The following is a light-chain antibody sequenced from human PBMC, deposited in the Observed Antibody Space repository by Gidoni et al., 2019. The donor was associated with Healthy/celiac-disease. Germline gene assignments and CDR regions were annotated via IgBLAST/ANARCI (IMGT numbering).Light chain of an antibody. CDR1: QSVSSY. Sequence: IVLTQSPATLSLSPGERATLSCSASQSVSSYLAWYQQKPGQTPRLLISDASNRATGIPSRFSGSGSGTDFTLTISSLEPEDFAVYYCQHRSTWPRTFGQGTKLEIK. CDR2: DAS. V-gene: IGKV3-11*01. CDR3: QHRSTWPRT. J-gene: IGKJ2*01.